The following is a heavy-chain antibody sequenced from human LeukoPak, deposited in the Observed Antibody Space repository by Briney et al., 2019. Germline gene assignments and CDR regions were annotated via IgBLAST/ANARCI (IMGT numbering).Heavy chain of an antibody. Sequence: SVKVSCKASGGTFSSYAISWVRQAPGQGLEWMGGIIPIFGTANYAQKFQGRVTITADESTSTAYMELSSLRSEDTAVYYCARGPLGYCSGGSCYRRWFDPWGQGTLVTVSS. V-gene: IGHV1-69*13. CDR1: GGTFSSYA. CDR3: ARGPLGYCSGGSCYRRWFDP. J-gene: IGHJ5*02. CDR2: IIPIFGTA. D-gene: IGHD2-15*01.